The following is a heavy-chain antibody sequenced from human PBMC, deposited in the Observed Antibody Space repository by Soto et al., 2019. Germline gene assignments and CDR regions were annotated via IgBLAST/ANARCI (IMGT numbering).Heavy chain of an antibody. J-gene: IGHJ6*02. CDR1: GYTFINYG. D-gene: IGHD5-18*01. Sequence: QVQLVQSGTEVKKPGASVKVSCKTSGYTFINYGISWVRQAPGQGPEWMGWLSRYNDDTKYAQKFQGRVTMTTDTSTRTAYMEMRSLRSDDTAIYYCARDGFYAGSGRYSYGYSPPRYYAMDLWGQGTTVTVSS. V-gene: IGHV1-18*01. CDR3: ARDGFYAGSGRYSYGYSPPRYYAMDL. CDR2: LSRYNDDT.